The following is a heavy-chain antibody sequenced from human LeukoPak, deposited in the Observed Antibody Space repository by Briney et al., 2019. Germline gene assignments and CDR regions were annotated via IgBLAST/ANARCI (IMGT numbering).Heavy chain of an antibody. D-gene: IGHD6-13*01. Sequence: ASVKVSCKASGYTFTSYDINWVRQATGQGLEWMGWMNPNSGNTGYAQKFQGRVTMTRNTSISTAYMELSSLRSEDTAVYYCAREGIAAAATKDAFDIWGQGTMVTVSS. J-gene: IGHJ3*02. CDR1: GYTFTSYD. V-gene: IGHV1-8*01. CDR3: AREGIAAAATKDAFDI. CDR2: MNPNSGNT.